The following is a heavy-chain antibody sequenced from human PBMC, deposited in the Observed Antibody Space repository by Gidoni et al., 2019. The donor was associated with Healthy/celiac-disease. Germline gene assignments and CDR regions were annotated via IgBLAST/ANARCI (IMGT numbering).Heavy chain of an antibody. CDR2: IYYSGST. V-gene: IGHV4-39*01. J-gene: IGHJ2*01. CDR1: GGSISSSSYY. Sequence: QLQLQESGPGLVKPSETLSLTCTVSGGSISSSSYYWGWIRQPPGKGLEWIGSIYYSGSTYYNPSLKSRVTISVDTSKNQFSLKLSSVTAADTAVYYCARRRRPRDAGNWYFDLWGRGTLVTVSS. CDR3: ARRRRPRDAGNWYFDL.